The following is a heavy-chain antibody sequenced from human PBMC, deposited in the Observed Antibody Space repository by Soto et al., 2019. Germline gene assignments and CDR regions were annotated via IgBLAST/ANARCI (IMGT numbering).Heavy chain of an antibody. D-gene: IGHD1-26*01. CDR1: GGSISSGDYY. Sequence: PSETLSLTCTVSGGSISSGDYYWSWIRQSPGTGLEWIGYIFYTGSTYYNPSLRSRLAISVDTSKNQFSLKLSSVTAADAAVYYRAREPLKWYGMDVWGQGTTVTVSS. J-gene: IGHJ6*02. V-gene: IGHV4-30-4*01. CDR2: IFYTGST. CDR3: AREPLKWYGMDV.